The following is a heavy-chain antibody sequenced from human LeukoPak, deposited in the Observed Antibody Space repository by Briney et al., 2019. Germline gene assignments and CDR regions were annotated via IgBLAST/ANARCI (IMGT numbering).Heavy chain of an antibody. CDR2: ISGSGGST. V-gene: IGHV3-23*01. Sequence: GGSLRLSCAASGFTFSSYAMSWVRQAPGKGLEWVSAISGSGGSTYYADSVKGRFTISRDNPKNTLYLQMNSLRAEDTAVYYCATLSGRIQLWLHYYGMDVWGQGTTVTVSS. CDR3: ATLSGRIQLWLHYYGMDV. CDR1: GFTFSSYA. J-gene: IGHJ6*02. D-gene: IGHD5-18*01.